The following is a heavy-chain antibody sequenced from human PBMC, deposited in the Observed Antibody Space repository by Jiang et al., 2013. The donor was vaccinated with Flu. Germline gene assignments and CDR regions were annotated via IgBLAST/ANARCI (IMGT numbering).Heavy chain of an antibody. V-gene: IGHV1-69*04. CDR3: ARASLYDMDDY. CDR2: IIPIVGVA. CDR1: GGSLNSHS. D-gene: IGHD3-3*01. J-gene: IGHJ4*02. Sequence: SGAEVKKPGSSVTLSCRASGGSLNSHSLSWVRQAPGQGLEWMGRIIPIVGVANYAPKFLGRATFSLDKTTNTAYLELSALTSEDTATYYCARASLYDMDDYWGQGSLVTVSS.